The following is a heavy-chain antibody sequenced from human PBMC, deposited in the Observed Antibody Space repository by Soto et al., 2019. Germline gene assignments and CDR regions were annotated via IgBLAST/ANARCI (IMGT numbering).Heavy chain of an antibody. D-gene: IGHD3-22*01. CDR1: GFTFSSYG. V-gene: IGHV3-30*18. CDR3: AKEQSLYSSGYYLFDY. CDR2: ISYDGSNK. J-gene: IGHJ4*02. Sequence: GGSLRLSCAASGFTFSSYGMHWVRQAPGKGLEWVAVISYDGSNKYYADSVKGRFTISRDNSKNTLYLQMNSLRAEDTAVYYCAKEQSLYSSGYYLFDYWGQGTLVNAPQ.